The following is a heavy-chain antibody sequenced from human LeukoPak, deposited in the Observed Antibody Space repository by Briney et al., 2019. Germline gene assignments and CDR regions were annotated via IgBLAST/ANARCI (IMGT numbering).Heavy chain of an antibody. CDR3: ARVVGCGGDCYSGISDY. V-gene: IGHV7-4-1*02. Sequence: RASVKVSCKASGYTFSSYGMNWVRQAPGQGLEWMGWINTNTGNPTYAQGFTGRFVFSLDTSVSTAYLQISSLKAEDTAVYYCARVVGCGGDCYSGISDYWGQGTLVTVSS. D-gene: IGHD2-21*02. CDR2: INTNTGNP. CDR1: GYTFSSYG. J-gene: IGHJ4*02.